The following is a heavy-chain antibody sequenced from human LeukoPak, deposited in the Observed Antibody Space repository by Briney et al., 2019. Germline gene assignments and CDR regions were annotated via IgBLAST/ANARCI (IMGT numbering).Heavy chain of an antibody. CDR1: GFPFSDYG. CDR2: ISHDGSNK. V-gene: IGHV3-30*18. D-gene: IGHD6-13*01. J-gene: IGHJ4*02. Sequence: GGSLRLSCAASGFPFSDYGMYWVRQAPGKGLEWLAVISHDGSNKRYADSVKGRITISRDNSRNSLFLQMNSLTTEDTAFYYCAKDYSSSGPFDYWGQGTLVTVSS. CDR3: AKDYSSSGPFDY.